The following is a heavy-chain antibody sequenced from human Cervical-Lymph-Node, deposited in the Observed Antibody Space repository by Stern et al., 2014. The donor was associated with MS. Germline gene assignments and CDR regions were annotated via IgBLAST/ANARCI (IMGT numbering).Heavy chain of an antibody. Sequence: VQLVQSGAEMKQPGASVKVACKTSGYTSTKYDVNWVRQVAGQGFEWMGWLNPNSGNKGYAQKFQGRVTMTRDTSIETTYMELNSLTSDDTAVYFCAVLRSCTIKTCNRYDYWGQGTQVTVSS. CDR1: GYTSTKYD. D-gene: IGHD2-8*01. CDR2: LNPNSGNK. J-gene: IGHJ4*02. V-gene: IGHV1-8*01. CDR3: AVLRSCTIKTCNRYDY.